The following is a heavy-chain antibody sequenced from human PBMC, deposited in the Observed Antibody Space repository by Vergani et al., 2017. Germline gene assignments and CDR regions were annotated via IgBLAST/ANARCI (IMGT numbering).Heavy chain of an antibody. V-gene: IGHV2-5*04. J-gene: IGHJ6*03. Sequence: QITLKESGPTLVKPTQTLTLTCTFSGFSLNTRGVSVAWIRQPPGKALDWLALIYWNDDQHYSPSLNNRVTITKETSKNQVVLTMTNMAYVDTGTYYCVYRETECGTTGCFDPFYYYYYMDVWGKGTTVTVSS. CDR2: IYWNDDQ. CDR1: GFSLNTRGVS. CDR3: VYRETECGTTGCFDPFYYYYYMDV. D-gene: IGHD1-7*01.